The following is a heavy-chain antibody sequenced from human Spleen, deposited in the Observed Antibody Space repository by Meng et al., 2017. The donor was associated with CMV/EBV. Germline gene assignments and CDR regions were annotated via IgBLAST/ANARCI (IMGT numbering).Heavy chain of an antibody. CDR1: GYTFTSYA. CDR3: VTDAFDI. V-gene: IGHV1-3*02. Sequence: ASVKVSCKASGYTFTSYAMHWVRQAPGQRLEWMGWSNAGNGNTKYSQEFQGRVTMTTDTSTSTAYMELRSLRPDDTAVYYCVTDAFDIWGQGTMVTVSS. CDR2: SNAGNGNT. J-gene: IGHJ3*02.